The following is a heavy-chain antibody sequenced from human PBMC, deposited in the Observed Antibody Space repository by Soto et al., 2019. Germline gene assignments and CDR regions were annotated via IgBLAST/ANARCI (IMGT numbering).Heavy chain of an antibody. Sequence: GXSVEVSCKASGGTFSRYAISWVRQAPGQGLEWVGGIIPIFGTANYAQKFQGRVTITADESTSTAYMELSSLRSEDTAVYYCARRQFPYYYYGMDVWGQGTTVTVSS. J-gene: IGHJ6*02. CDR1: GGTFSRYA. CDR3: ARRQFPYYYYGMDV. V-gene: IGHV1-69*13. CDR2: IIPIFGTA.